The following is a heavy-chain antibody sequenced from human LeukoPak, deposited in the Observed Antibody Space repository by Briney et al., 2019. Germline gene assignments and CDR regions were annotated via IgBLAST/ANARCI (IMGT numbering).Heavy chain of an antibody. D-gene: IGHD6-19*01. CDR3: AKFQWLVLGAFDI. J-gene: IGHJ3*02. V-gene: IGHV3-23*01. CDR1: GFTFSSSA. Sequence: PGGSLRLSCAASGFTFSSSAMSWVRQAPGKGLEWVSNVSGSGRGENTYYADSVKGRFTISRDNSKNTLILQMNSLRAEDTAVYYCAKFQWLVLGAFDIWGQGTMVTVSS. CDR2: VSGSGRGENT.